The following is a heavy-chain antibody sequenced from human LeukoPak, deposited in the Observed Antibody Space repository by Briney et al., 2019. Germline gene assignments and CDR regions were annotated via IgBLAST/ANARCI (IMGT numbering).Heavy chain of an antibody. J-gene: IGHJ4*02. D-gene: IGHD1-14*01. V-gene: IGHV3-21*06. CDR1: GFTFSSCG. CDR3: ATETIGRHYDY. CDR2: MGPTGTDN. Sequence: GGSLRLSCAASGFTFSSCGFNWVRQAPGKGLVCVSSMGPTGTDNYYADSVRGRFTISRDNAKNSMYLQMDSLRAEDTAVYYCATETIGRHYDYWGQGTLLTVSS.